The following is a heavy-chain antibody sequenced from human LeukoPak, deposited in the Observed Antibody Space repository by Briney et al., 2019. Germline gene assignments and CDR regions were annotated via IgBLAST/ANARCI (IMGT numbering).Heavy chain of an antibody. Sequence: PSETLSLTCAVYGGSFSGYYWSWIRQPPGKGLEWIGEINHSGSTNYNPSLKSRVTISVDTSKNQFSLKLSSVTAADTAVYYCARGDETRITIFGVVIIAFDIWGQGTMVTVSS. J-gene: IGHJ3*02. CDR2: INHSGST. V-gene: IGHV4-34*01. CDR3: ARGDETRITIFGVVIIAFDI. CDR1: GGSFSGYY. D-gene: IGHD3-3*01.